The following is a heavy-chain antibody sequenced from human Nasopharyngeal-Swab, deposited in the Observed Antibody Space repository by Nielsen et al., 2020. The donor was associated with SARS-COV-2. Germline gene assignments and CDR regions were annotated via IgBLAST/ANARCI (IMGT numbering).Heavy chain of an antibody. Sequence: GESLKISCAASGFTFSSYAMSWVRQAPGKGLEWVSAISGSGGSTYYADSVKGRFTISRDNSKNTLYLQMNSLRAEDTAVYYCASYYGSGNDGMDVWGQGTTVTVSS. J-gene: IGHJ6*02. CDR1: GFTFSSYA. CDR3: ASYYGSGNDGMDV. CDR2: ISGSGGST. D-gene: IGHD3-10*01. V-gene: IGHV3-23*01.